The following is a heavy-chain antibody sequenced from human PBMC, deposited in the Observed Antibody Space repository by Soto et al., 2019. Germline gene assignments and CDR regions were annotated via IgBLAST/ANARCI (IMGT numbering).Heavy chain of an antibody. CDR2: ISSSGSTI. CDR1: GFTFSDYY. J-gene: IGHJ4*02. D-gene: IGHD3-10*01. V-gene: IGHV3-11*01. CDR3: ARGVRGVQPYYFDY. Sequence: QVQLVESGGGLVKPGGSLRLSCAASGFTFSDYYMSWHRQAPGKGLEWVSYISSSGSTIYYADSVKGRSTISWDNAKNSLYLQMNILRAEHTAVYYCARGVRGVQPYYFDYWGQGTLVTVSS.